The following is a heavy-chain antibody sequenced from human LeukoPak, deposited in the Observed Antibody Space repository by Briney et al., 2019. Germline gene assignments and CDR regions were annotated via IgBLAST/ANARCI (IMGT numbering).Heavy chain of an antibody. CDR2: INHSGST. J-gene: IGHJ4*02. D-gene: IGHD3-3*01. V-gene: IGHV4-34*01. CDR1: GGSFSGDY. Sequence: SETLSLTCAVYGGSFSGDYWSWLRQPPGKGLEWIGEINHSGSTNYNPSLKSRVTISVDTSKNQFSLKLSSVTAADTAVYYCARVRTRYYDFWSGYYSESQYFDYWGQGTLVTVSS. CDR3: ARVRTRYYDFWSGYYSESQYFDY.